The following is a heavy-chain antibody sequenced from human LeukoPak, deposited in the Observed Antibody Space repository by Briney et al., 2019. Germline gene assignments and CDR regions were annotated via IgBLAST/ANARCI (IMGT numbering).Heavy chain of an antibody. Sequence: PSETLSLTCTVSGGSISSSSYYWGWIRQPPGKGLEWIGSIYYSGSTYYNPSLKSRVTISVDTSKNQFSLKLSSVTAADTAVYYCARHHYGSGTDDYWGQGTLVTVSS. J-gene: IGHJ4*02. CDR2: IYYSGST. CDR1: GGSISSSSYY. D-gene: IGHD3-10*01. CDR3: ARHHYGSGTDDY. V-gene: IGHV4-39*01.